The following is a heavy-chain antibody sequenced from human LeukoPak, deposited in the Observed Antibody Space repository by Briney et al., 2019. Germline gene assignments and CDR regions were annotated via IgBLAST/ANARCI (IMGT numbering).Heavy chain of an antibody. CDR1: GFTFSNYA. CDR2: IGGDGETT. Sequence: PGGSLRLSCAPSGFTFSNYAMSWVRQAPGKGVEWVSVIGGDGETTHYADSVKGRFTISRDNSKNTLYLHINSLRAEDTVLYFCTKRGCSGSSCTYFDWWGQGTLVTVSP. J-gene: IGHJ4*02. CDR3: TKRGCSGSSCTYFDW. V-gene: IGHV3-23*01. D-gene: IGHD2-15*01.